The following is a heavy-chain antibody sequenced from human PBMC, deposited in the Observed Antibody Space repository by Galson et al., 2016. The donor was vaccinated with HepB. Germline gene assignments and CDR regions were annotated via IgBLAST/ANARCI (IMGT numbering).Heavy chain of an antibody. CDR2: ISDSGNT. Sequence: SETLSLTCAVSGASISTYYWSWIRQPPGEGLEWIGYISDSGNTKYNPSLRSRGNMSVDTSKNQFSLKLRSVSAADPAMHYCARHVGAAPRVDDWGQGTLVTVSS. J-gene: IGHJ4*02. D-gene: IGHD1-26*01. V-gene: IGHV4-59*01. CDR3: ARHVGAAPRVDD. CDR1: GASISTYY.